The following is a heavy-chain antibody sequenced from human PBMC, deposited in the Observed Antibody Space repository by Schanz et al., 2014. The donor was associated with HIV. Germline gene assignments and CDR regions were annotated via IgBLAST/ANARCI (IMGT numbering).Heavy chain of an antibody. V-gene: IGHV3-33*08. CDR2: IWYDGSYK. J-gene: IGHJ3*02. CDR3: ARSPDWAGTDAFDI. CDR1: RFTFSSFA. D-gene: IGHD6-19*01. Sequence: VQLLESGGGLVQPGGSLRLSCAASRFTFSSFAMGWVRQAPGKGLEWAAVIWYDGSYKYYADSVKGRFTISRDNPKNTLYLQMNSLRAEDTAIYYCARSPDWAGTDAFDIWGQGTMVTVSS.